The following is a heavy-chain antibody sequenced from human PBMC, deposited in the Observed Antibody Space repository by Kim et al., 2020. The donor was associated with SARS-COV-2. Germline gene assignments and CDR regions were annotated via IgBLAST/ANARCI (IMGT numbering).Heavy chain of an antibody. CDR2: ISAYNGNT. V-gene: IGHV1-18*01. CDR1: GYTFTSYG. J-gene: IGHJ6*02. D-gene: IGHD1-1*01. CDR3: ARGQAKLPGYNWNDNYYYYGMDV. Sequence: ASVKVSCKASGYTFTSYGISWVRQAPGQGLEWMGWISAYNGNTNYAQKLQGRVTMTTDTSTSTAYMELRSLRSDDTAVYYCARGQAKLPGYNWNDNYYYYGMDVWGQGTTVTVSS.